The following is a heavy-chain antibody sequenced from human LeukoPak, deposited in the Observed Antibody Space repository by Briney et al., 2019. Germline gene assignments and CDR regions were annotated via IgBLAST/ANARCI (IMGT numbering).Heavy chain of an antibody. V-gene: IGHV3-48*04. CDR1: GFTFSSYS. D-gene: IGHD2-15*01. CDR3: ATVNRISSTFDS. J-gene: IGHJ4*02. Sequence: EGSLRLSCAASGFTFSSYSMTWLRQAPGKGLEWLSYISGSSNTITYADSVKGRFTISRDNAKSSLYLQMNSLRADDTAVYYCATVNRISSTFDSWGQGALVTVSS. CDR2: ISGSSNTI.